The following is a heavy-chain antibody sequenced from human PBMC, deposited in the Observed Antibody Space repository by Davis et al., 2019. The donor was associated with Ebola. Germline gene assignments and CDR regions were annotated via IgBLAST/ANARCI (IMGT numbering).Heavy chain of an antibody. CDR1: GFTFSSYG. CDR3: ARESGVAGLDY. V-gene: IGHV3-33*01. Sequence: PGGSLRLSCAASGFTFSSYGMHWVRQAPGKGLEWVAVIWYDGSNKYYADSVKGRFTISRDNSKNTLYLQMNSLRAEDTAVYYCARESGVAGLDYWGQGTLVTVSS. D-gene: IGHD6-19*01. J-gene: IGHJ4*02. CDR2: IWYDGSNK.